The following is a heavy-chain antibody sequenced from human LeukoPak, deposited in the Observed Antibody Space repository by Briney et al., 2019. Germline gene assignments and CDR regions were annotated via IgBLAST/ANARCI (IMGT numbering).Heavy chain of an antibody. J-gene: IGHJ3*02. CDR3: ASRRVSYDSSGYYSPRAFDI. Sequence: ASVKVSCKASGYTFTSYGISWVRQAPGQGLEWMGWISAYNGNTNYAQKLQGRVTMTTDTSTSTAYMELSSLRSEDTAVYYCASRRVSYDSSGYYSPRAFDIWGQGTMVTVSS. V-gene: IGHV1-18*01. CDR1: GYTFTSYG. CDR2: ISAYNGNT. D-gene: IGHD3-22*01.